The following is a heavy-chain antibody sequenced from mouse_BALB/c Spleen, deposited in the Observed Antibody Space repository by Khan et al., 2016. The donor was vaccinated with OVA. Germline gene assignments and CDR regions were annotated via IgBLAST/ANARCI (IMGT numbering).Heavy chain of an antibody. J-gene: IGHJ3*01. Sequence: QVQLKESGAELARPGASVKLSCKTSGYTFPDYNLNWMRQRTGQGLEWIGEIYPGSDNTFYNEKFRGKATLTADKSSSTAYMQLSSLTSEDSAVYCWAREWAAWFPYWGQGTLGTVSA. CDR3: AREWAAWFPY. CDR1: GYTFPDYN. CDR2: IYPGSDNT. V-gene: IGHV1-77*01.